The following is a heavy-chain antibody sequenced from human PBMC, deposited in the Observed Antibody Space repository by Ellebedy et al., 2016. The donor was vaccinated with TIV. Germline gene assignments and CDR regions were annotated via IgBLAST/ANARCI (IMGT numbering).Heavy chain of an antibody. CDR3: AKISGIAVAGYFDY. Sequence: GESLKISXAASGFTFSSYAMSWVRQAPGQGLEWVSAISGSGGSTYYADSVKGRFTLSRDNSKNTLYLQMNSLRAEDTAVYYCAKISGIAVAGYFDYWGQGTLVTVSS. D-gene: IGHD6-19*01. J-gene: IGHJ4*02. V-gene: IGHV3-23*01. CDR1: GFTFSSYA. CDR2: ISGSGGST.